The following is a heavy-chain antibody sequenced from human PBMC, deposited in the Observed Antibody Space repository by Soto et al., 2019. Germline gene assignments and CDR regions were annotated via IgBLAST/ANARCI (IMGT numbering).Heavy chain of an antibody. CDR1: GGSISSSSYY. J-gene: IGHJ6*02. V-gene: IGHV4-39*01. Sequence: LSLTCTVSGGSISSSSYYWGWIRQPPGKGLEWIGSIYYSGSTYYNPSLKSRVTISVDTSKNQFPLKLSSVTAADTAVYYCARRQRWVVVVADTTYYYYGMDVWGQGTRVTVSS. CDR3: ARRQRWVVVVADTTYYYYGMDV. CDR2: IYYSGST. D-gene: IGHD2-15*01.